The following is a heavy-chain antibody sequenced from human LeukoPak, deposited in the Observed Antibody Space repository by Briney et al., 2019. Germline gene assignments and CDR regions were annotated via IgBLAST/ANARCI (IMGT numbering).Heavy chain of an antibody. Sequence: PGGSLRLSCAASGFTFSSYSMNWVRQAPGKGLEWVSSISSSSSYIYYADSVKGRFTISRDNAKNSLYLQMNSLRAEDTAVYYCARDQGVAGYVFGQWGQGTLVTVSS. CDR1: GFTFSSYS. V-gene: IGHV3-21*01. CDR3: ARDQGVAGYVFGQ. J-gene: IGHJ4*02. D-gene: IGHD6-19*01. CDR2: ISSSSSYI.